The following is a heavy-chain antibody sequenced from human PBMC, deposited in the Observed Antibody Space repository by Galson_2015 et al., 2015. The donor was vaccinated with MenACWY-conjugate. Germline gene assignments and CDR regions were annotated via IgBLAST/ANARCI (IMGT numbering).Heavy chain of an antibody. Sequence: SLRLSCAASGFTLGTYWMSWVRQAPGKGLEWLANIKQGGSEKYYVDSVKGRFAISRDNAKSSLYLQMNSLRAEDTAVYYCARIAAAVTEHYFDYWGQGTLVTVSS. J-gene: IGHJ4*02. CDR3: ARIAAAVTEHYFDY. D-gene: IGHD6-13*01. CDR1: GFTLGTYW. CDR2: IKQGGSEK. V-gene: IGHV3-7*01.